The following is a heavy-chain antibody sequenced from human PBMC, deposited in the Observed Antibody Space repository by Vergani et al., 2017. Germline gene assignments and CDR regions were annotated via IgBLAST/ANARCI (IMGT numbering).Heavy chain of an antibody. D-gene: IGHD3-22*01. J-gene: IGHJ4*02. Sequence: EVHLLESGGGLVQSGGSLSLSCAASGFTFSNSAVSWVRQAPGRGLAWVSSISSDGGSTYYADSVKGRFTISRDNSKNTLSLQMNSLTAEDTAIYYCAGPQGTSAYYYGGFDYWGQGILVTVSS. V-gene: IGHV3-23*01. CDR2: ISSDGGST. CDR1: GFTFSNSA. CDR3: AGPQGTSAYYYGGFDY.